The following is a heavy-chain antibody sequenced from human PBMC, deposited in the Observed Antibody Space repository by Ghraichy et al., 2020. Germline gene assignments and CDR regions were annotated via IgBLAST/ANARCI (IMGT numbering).Heavy chain of an antibody. J-gene: IGHJ6*02. CDR3: ARDPYDTAVLHYYYYYGMDV. V-gene: IGHV6-1*01. CDR1: GDSVSSNSAA. Sequence: SQTLSLTCAISGDSVSSNSAAWNWIRQSPSRGLEWLGRTYYRSKWYNDYAVSVKSRITINPDTSKNQFSLQLNSVTPEDTAVYYCARDPYDTAVLHYYYYYGMDVWGQGTTVTVSS. D-gene: IGHD3-9*01. CDR2: TYYRSKWYN.